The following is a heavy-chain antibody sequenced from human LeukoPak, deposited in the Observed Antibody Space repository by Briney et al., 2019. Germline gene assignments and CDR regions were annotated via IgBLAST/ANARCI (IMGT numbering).Heavy chain of an antibody. J-gene: IGHJ6*02. D-gene: IGHD3-16*01. Sequence: PGGSLRLSCAASGFTFSSYGMHWVRQAPGKGLEWVAVISYDGSNKYYADSVKGRFTISRDNSKNTLYLQMNSLRAEDTAVYYCAKDLGDRESSPVYYYYGMDVWGQGTTVTVSS. CDR1: GFTFSSYG. CDR2: ISYDGSNK. V-gene: IGHV3-30*18. CDR3: AKDLGDRESSPVYYYYGMDV.